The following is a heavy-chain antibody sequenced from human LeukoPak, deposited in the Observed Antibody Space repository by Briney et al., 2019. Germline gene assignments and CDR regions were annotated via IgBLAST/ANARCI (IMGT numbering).Heavy chain of an antibody. CDR2: INPNSGGT. CDR1: GYTFTGYY. Sequence: VASVKVSCKASGYTFTGYYMHWVRQAPGQGLEWMGWINPNSGGTNYAQKFQGRVTMTRDTSISTAYMELSRLRSDDTAVYYCARGPYSSGWYEAVGEYYFDYWGQGTLVTVSS. J-gene: IGHJ4*02. D-gene: IGHD6-19*01. V-gene: IGHV1-2*02. CDR3: ARGPYSSGWYEAVGEYYFDY.